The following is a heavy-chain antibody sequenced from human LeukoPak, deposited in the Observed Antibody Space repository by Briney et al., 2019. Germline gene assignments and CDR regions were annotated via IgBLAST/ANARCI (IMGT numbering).Heavy chain of an antibody. Sequence: GGSLRLSCAASGFTFSSYSVNWVRQAPGKGLKWVSSISSSSSYIYYADSVKGRFTISRDNAKNSLYLQMNSLRAEDTAVYYCAREYYYDSSGFGYWGQGTLVTVSS. CDR1: GFTFSSYS. V-gene: IGHV3-21*01. J-gene: IGHJ4*02. D-gene: IGHD3-22*01. CDR2: ISSSSSYI. CDR3: AREYYYDSSGFGY.